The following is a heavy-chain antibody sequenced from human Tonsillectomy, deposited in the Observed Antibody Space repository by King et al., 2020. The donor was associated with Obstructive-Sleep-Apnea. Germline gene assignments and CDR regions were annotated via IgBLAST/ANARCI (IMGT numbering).Heavy chain of an antibody. CDR3: AREYCSTISCYAGYYFYGMDV. J-gene: IGHJ6*02. Sequence: VQLVESGGTLVQPGGSLRLSCAASKFTFSTYWMSWVRQAPGKGLEWVANIKQDGSEKYYVDSVKGRFTISRDNAKNSLYLQMNSLRAEDTAVYYCAREYCSTISCYAGYYFYGMDVWGQGTTVTVSS. D-gene: IGHD2-2*01. V-gene: IGHV3-7*03. CDR2: IKQDGSEK. CDR1: KFTFSTYW.